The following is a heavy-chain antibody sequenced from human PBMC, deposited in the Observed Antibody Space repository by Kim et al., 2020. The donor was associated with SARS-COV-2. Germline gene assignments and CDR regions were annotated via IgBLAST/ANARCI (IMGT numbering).Heavy chain of an antibody. J-gene: IGHJ6*02. CDR3: ARHSGSSSWRHLDYYYYGMDV. CDR1: GGSISSSSYY. CDR2: IYYSGST. D-gene: IGHD6-13*01. Sequence: SETLSLTCTVSGGSISSSSYYWGWIRQPPGKGLEWIGSIYYSGSTYYNPSLKSRVTISVDTSKNQFSLKLSSVTAADTAVYYCARHSGSSSWRHLDYYYYGMDVWGQGTTVTVSS. V-gene: IGHV4-39*01.